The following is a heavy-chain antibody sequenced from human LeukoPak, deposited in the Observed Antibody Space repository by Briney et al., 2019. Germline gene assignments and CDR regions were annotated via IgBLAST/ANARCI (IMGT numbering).Heavy chain of an antibody. V-gene: IGHV4-59*01. D-gene: IGHD3-10*01. CDR2: IYNSGST. J-gene: IGHJ6*02. Sequence: SETLSLTCTVSGGSISSYYWSWIRQPPGKGLEWIGYIYNSGSTNYNPSLKSRVTISVDTSKNQFSLKLSSVTAADTAVYYCAGSSYGSGSYYYYYGMDVWAKGPRSPSP. CDR1: GGSISSYY. CDR3: AGSSYGSGSYYYYYGMDV.